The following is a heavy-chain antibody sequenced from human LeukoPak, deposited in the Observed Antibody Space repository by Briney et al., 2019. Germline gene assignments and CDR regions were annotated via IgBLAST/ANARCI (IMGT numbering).Heavy chain of an antibody. D-gene: IGHD3-9*01. CDR2: IYYSGST. CDR3: ARAASGYDILTGYSNYGMDV. Sequence: PSETLSLTCTVSGGSISSYYWSWIRQPPGKGLEWIGYIYYSGSTNYNPSLKSRVAISVDTSKNQFSLKLSSVTAADTAVYYCARAASGYDILTGYSNYGMDVWGQGTTVTVSS. V-gene: IGHV4-59*01. CDR1: GGSISSYY. J-gene: IGHJ6*02.